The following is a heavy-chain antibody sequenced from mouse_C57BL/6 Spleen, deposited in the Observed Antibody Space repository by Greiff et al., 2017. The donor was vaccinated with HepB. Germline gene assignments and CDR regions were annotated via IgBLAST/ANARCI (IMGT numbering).Heavy chain of an antibody. D-gene: IGHD1-1*01. CDR3: ARHYYYGSFWYFDV. CDR1: GFTFSDYY. V-gene: IGHV5-12*01. CDR2: ISNGGGST. Sequence: VMLVESGGGLVQPGGSLKLSCAASGFTFSDYYMYWVRQTPEKRLEWVAYISNGGGSTYYPDTVKGRFTISRDNAKNTLYLQMSRLKSEDTAMYYCARHYYYGSFWYFDVWGTGTTVTVSS. J-gene: IGHJ1*03.